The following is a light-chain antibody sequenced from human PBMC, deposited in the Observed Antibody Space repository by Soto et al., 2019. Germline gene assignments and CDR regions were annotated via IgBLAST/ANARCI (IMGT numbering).Light chain of an antibody. CDR1: QGSSSY. CDR3: QQYYSYLLT. V-gene: IGKV1-8*01. CDR2: AAS. J-gene: IGKJ4*01. Sequence: AIRMTQSPSSLSASTGDRVTITCRASQGSSSYLAWYQQKPGKAPKLLIYAASTLQSGVPSRFSGSGSGTDFTLTISCLQSEDFATYYCQQYYSYLLTFGGGTKVDI.